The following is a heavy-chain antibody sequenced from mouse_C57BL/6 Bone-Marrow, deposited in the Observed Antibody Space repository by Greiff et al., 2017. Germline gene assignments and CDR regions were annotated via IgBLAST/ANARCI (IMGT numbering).Heavy chain of an antibody. CDR2: IDPSDSYT. V-gene: IGHV1-59*01. J-gene: IGHJ2*01. CDR1: GYTFTSYW. CDR3: ARTPYGLGDY. D-gene: IGHD1-1*01. Sequence: QVQLQQPGAELVRPGTSVKLSCKASGYTFTSYWMHWVKQRPGQGLEWIGVIDPSDSYTNYNQKFKGKATLTVDTSSSTAYMQLSSLTSEDSAVYYCARTPYGLGDYWGQGTTLTVSS.